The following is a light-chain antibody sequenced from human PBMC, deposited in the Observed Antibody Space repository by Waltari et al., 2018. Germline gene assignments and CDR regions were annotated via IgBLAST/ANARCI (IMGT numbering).Light chain of an antibody. Sequence: DIVMTQSPDSLAVSLGERATINCKSSQSVLDSSNNKNYLAWYQQKPGQLPKLLIYWASTREAGVPDLFSGSGSGTDFTLTISSLQAEDVAVYYCQQYYSTLLTFGGGTKVEIK. CDR3: QQYYSTLLT. CDR1: QSVLDSSNNKNY. J-gene: IGKJ4*01. V-gene: IGKV4-1*01. CDR2: WAS.